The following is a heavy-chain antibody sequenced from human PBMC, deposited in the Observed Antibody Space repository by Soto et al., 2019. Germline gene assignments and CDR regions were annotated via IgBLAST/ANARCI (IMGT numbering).Heavy chain of an antibody. CDR2: ISYSGIT. CDR3: ARDTSSSYGMDV. J-gene: IGHJ6*02. V-gene: IGHV4-59*01. Sequence: SETLSLTCTVSGGSISNYYWSWVRQPPGKGLEWIGYISYSGITNYNPSLKSRVTISVDTSKNQFSLKLRSVTAADTAVYYCARDTSSSYGMDVWGQGTTVTVSS. D-gene: IGHD6-6*01. CDR1: GGSISNYY.